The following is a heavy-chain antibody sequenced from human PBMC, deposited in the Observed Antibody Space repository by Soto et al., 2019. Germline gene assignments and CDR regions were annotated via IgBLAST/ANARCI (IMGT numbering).Heavy chain of an antibody. CDR2: IYYSGST. V-gene: IGHV4-31*03. D-gene: IGHD3-22*01. CDR1: GGSISSGGYY. J-gene: IGHJ6*02. Sequence: SETLSLTCTVSGGSISSGGYYWSWIRQHPGKGLEWIGYIYYSGSTYYNPSLKSRVTISVDTSKNQFSLKLSSVTAADTAVYYCARDGYYDSSGYSYGMDVWGQGTTVTVSS. CDR3: ARDGYYDSSGYSYGMDV.